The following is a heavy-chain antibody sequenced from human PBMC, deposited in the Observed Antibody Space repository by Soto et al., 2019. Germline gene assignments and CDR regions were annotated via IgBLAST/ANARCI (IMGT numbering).Heavy chain of an antibody. CDR1: GYTFTSYG. D-gene: IGHD5-18*01. Sequence: QVQLVQSGGEVKKPGASVKVSCKASGYTFTSYGISWVRQAPGQGLEWMGWINAYNGNTNYAQKLQVRVTMTTDTPASTAYRALRSLRSDDTAVYYCARDVGYGLIDYWGQGTLVTVSS. J-gene: IGHJ4*02. CDR2: INAYNGNT. CDR3: ARDVGYGLIDY. V-gene: IGHV1-18*01.